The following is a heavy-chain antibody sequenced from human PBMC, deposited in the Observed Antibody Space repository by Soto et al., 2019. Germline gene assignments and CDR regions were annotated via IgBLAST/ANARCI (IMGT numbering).Heavy chain of an antibody. V-gene: IGHV4-39*01. CDR1: GGSISSSSYY. J-gene: IGHJ4*02. CDR3: ARLSGYSSGWYIKYYFDY. CDR2: IYYSGST. Sequence: PSETLSLTCTVSGGSISSSSYYWGWIRQPPGKGLEWIGSIYYSGSTYYNPSLKSRVTISVDTSKNQFSLKLSSVTAADTAVYYCARLSGYSSGWYIKYYFDYWGQGTLVTVSS. D-gene: IGHD6-19*01.